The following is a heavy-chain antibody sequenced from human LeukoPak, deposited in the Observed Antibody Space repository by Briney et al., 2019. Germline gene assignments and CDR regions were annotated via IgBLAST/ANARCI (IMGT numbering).Heavy chain of an antibody. Sequence: GASVKVSCKASGYTFTSYGISWVRQAPGQGLEWMGWISAYNGNTNYAQKFQGRVTITRNTSISTAYMELSSLRSEDTAVYYCARGRVSNYYGSGSYAYWGQGTLVTVSS. CDR3: ARGRVSNYYGSGSYAY. D-gene: IGHD3-10*01. V-gene: IGHV1-18*01. CDR1: GYTFTSYG. J-gene: IGHJ4*02. CDR2: ISAYNGNT.